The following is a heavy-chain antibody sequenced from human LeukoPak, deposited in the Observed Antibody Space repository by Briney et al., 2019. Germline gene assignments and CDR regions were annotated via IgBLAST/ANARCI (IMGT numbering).Heavy chain of an antibody. CDR3: ARHTRDAFDI. CDR2: IYPGDSDT. CDR1: GSIFTSYW. Sequence: GASLQISCKGSGSIFTSYWSGGGRRLPGKGRGGMGIIYPGDSDTRYSPSFQGHVTISADNSISTAYLQWSSLTASDTAMYYCARHTRDAFDIWGQGTMVTVSS. V-gene: IGHV5-51*01. J-gene: IGHJ3*02.